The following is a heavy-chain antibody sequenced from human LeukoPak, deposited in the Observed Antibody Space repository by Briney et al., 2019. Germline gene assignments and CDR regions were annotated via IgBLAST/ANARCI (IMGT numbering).Heavy chain of an antibody. CDR1: GYTFTTYG. D-gene: IGHD5-24*01. CDR3: ARGRDGFNPYYFDY. Sequence: AAVKLSCKTSGYTFTTYGISWVRQAPGQGLEWMGWISAYNGDTHYAQKLQGRVTMTTDTSTSTAYMELRSLRSDDTAVYYCARGRDGFNPYYFDYWGQGTLVTVSS. J-gene: IGHJ4*02. CDR2: ISAYNGDT. V-gene: IGHV1-18*01.